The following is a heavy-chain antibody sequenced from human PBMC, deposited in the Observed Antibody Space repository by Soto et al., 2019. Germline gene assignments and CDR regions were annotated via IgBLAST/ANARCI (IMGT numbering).Heavy chain of an antibody. CDR1: GFTFSKAW. Sequence: GGSLRLSCAASGFTFSKAWMNWVLQAPWKGLEWVGRIKSKTDGGTTDYAAPVKGRFTISRDDSKNTLYLQMNSLKTEDTAVYYCTTDRTRTIFGVVIWGGYGMDVWGQGTTVTVSS. V-gene: IGHV3-15*07. D-gene: IGHD3-3*01. CDR2: IKSKTDGGTT. CDR3: TTDRTRTIFGVVIWGGYGMDV. J-gene: IGHJ6*02.